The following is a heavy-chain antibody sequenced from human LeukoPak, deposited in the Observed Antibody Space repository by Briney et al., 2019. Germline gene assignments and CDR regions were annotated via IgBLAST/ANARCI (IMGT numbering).Heavy chain of an antibody. CDR2: IRYDGSNK. J-gene: IGHJ3*02. V-gene: IGHV3-30*02. CDR3: AGGWENAFDI. Sequence: PGGSLRLSCAASGFTFSSYGMHWVRQAPGKGLEWVAFIRYDGSNKYYADSVKGRFTISRDNSKSTLYLQMNSLRAEDTAVYYCAGGWENAFDIWGQGTMVTVSS. CDR1: GFTFSSYG. D-gene: IGHD6-19*01.